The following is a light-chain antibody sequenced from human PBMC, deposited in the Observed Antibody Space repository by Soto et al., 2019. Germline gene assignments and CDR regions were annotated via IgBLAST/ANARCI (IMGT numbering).Light chain of an antibody. J-gene: IGKJ4*01. CDR1: QSVSGN. CDR2: GAS. CDR3: QQYNSWPPVT. Sequence: EIVMTQSPATLSVSPGERATLSCRTSQSVSGNLAWYQQKPGQAPRLLIYGASTRATGIPARFSGSGSGTEFTLTISSLQSEDFAVYFCQQYNSWPPVTFGGGTKVEIK. V-gene: IGKV3-15*01.